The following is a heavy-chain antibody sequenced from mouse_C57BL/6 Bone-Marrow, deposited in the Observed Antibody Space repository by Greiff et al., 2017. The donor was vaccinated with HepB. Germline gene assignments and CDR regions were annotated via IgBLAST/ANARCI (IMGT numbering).Heavy chain of an antibody. J-gene: IGHJ2*01. CDR1: GYTFTSYW. V-gene: IGHV1-64*01. CDR3: ARSLYYFDY. Sequence: VQLQQPGAELVKPGASVKLSCKASGYTFTSYWMHWVKQRPGQGLEWIGMIHPNSGSTNYNEKFKSKATLTVDKSSSTAYMQRSSLTSEDSAVYYCARSLYYFDYWGQGTTLIVSS. CDR2: IHPNSGST.